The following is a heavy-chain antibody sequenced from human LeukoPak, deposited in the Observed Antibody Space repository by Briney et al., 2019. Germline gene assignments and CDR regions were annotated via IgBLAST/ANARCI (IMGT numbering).Heavy chain of an antibody. CDR3: AKDAPYYYDSSGYYGQKIFDY. J-gene: IGHJ4*02. Sequence: QPGGSLRLSCAASGFTFSSYAMSWVRQAPGKGLEWVSAISGSGGSTYYADSVKGRFTISRDNSKNTLYLQMNSLRAEDTAVYHCAKDAPYYYDSSGYYGQKIFDYWGQGTLVTVSS. V-gene: IGHV3-23*01. CDR2: ISGSGGST. CDR1: GFTFSSYA. D-gene: IGHD3-22*01.